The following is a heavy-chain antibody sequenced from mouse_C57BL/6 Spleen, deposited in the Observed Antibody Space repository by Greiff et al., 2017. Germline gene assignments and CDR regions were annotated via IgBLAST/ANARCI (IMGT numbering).Heavy chain of an antibody. V-gene: IGHV1-54*01. CDR1: GYAFTNYL. Sequence: VQGVESGAELVRPGTSVKVSCKASGYAFTNYLIEWVKQRPGQGLEWIGVINPGSGGTNYNEKFKGKATLTADKSSSTAYMQLSSLTSEDSAVYFCARWAMDYWGQGTSVTVSS. J-gene: IGHJ4*01. CDR2: INPGSGGT. CDR3: ARWAMDY.